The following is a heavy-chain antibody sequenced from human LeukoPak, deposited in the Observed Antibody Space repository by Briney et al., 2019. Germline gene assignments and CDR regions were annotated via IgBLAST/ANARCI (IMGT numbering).Heavy chain of an antibody. CDR1: GYSISSGYY. CDR2: IYHSGST. CDR3: ARSYGSSWYMAH. D-gene: IGHD6-13*01. J-gene: IGHJ4*02. Sequence: KPSETLSLTCAVSGYSISSGYYWGWIRQPPGKGLEWIGSIYHSGSTYYNPSLKIRVTISLDTSKNQFSLKLSSVTAADTAVYYCARSYGSSWYMAHWGQGTLVTVSS. V-gene: IGHV4-38-2*01.